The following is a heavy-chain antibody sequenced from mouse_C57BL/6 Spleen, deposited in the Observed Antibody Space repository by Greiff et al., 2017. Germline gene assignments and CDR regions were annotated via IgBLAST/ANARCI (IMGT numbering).Heavy chain of an antibody. J-gene: IGHJ2*01. CDR1: GYSFTDYN. CDR2: INPNSGTT. Sequence: VQLQQSGPELVKPGASVKISCKASGYSFTDYNMNWVKQSNGKSLEWIGVINPNSGTTSYNQKFKGKATLTVDQCTSTAYMQLNSLTSEDSAVYYCAFYGNYGGFDYWGQGTTLTVSS. V-gene: IGHV1-39*01. D-gene: IGHD2-1*01. CDR3: AFYGNYGGFDY.